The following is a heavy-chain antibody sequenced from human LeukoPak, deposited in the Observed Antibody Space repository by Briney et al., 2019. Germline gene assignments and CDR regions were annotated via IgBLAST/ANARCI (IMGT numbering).Heavy chain of an antibody. CDR2: IYWDDDK. D-gene: IGHD3-3*01. CDR3: ALHSEVGVVNDY. Sequence: SGPTLVNPTQTLTLTCTFSGFSLSTSGVGVGWIRQPPGKALEWLALIYWDDDKRYIPSLKSRLTITKDTSKNQVVLTMTNMDPVDTATYYCALHSEVGVVNDYWGQGTLVTVSS. CDR1: GFSLSTSGVG. V-gene: IGHV2-5*02. J-gene: IGHJ4*02.